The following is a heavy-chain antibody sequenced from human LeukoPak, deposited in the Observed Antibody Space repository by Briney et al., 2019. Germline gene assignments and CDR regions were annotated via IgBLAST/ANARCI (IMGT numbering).Heavy chain of an antibody. Sequence: PGGSLRLSCAASGFTFSSYTIHWVRQAPGKGLEWVAVISYDGSNEYYADSVKGRFTISRDNSKNTLYLQMNSLRAEDTAVYYCAKGHYYNILTGYSVRRGLDYWGQGTLVTVSS. CDR2: ISYDGSNE. CDR1: GFTFSSYT. CDR3: AKGHYYNILTGYSVRRGLDY. V-gene: IGHV3-30*04. J-gene: IGHJ4*02. D-gene: IGHD3-9*01.